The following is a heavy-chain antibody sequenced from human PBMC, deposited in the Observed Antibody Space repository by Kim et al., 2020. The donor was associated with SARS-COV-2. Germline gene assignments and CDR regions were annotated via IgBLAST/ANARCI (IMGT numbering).Heavy chain of an antibody. CDR3: ARGGGGDWDY. J-gene: IGHJ4*02. V-gene: IGHV1-8*01. CDR2: NT. D-gene: IGHD2-21*01. Sequence: NTGAAQKFQGRVTMTRNTSISTAYMELSSLRSEDTAVYYCARGGGGDWDYWGQGTLVTVSS.